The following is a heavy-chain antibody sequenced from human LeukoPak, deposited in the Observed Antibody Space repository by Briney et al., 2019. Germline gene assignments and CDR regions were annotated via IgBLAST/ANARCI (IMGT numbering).Heavy chain of an antibody. Sequence: DSVKVSCKASGYTFTSYDINWVRQATGQGLEWMGWMNPNSGNTGYAQKFQGRVTMTRNTSISTAYMELSSLRSEDTAVYYCAMTQWLVQNNWFDPWGQGTLVTVSS. D-gene: IGHD6-19*01. CDR2: MNPNSGNT. J-gene: IGHJ5*02. CDR1: GYTFTSYD. CDR3: AMTQWLVQNNWFDP. V-gene: IGHV1-8*01.